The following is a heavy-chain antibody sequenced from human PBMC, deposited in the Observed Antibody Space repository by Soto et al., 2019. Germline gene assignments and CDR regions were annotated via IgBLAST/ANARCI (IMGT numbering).Heavy chain of an antibody. D-gene: IGHD6-19*01. CDR2: TYYRSKWYN. CDR3: ARGGLPTVAGTLYYYYYGMDV. Sequence: SQTLSLTCAISGDSVSSNSAAWNWIRQSPSRGLEWLGRTYYRSKWYNDYAVSVKRRITINPDTSKNQFSLQLNSVTPEDTAVYYCARGGLPTVAGTLYYYYYGMDVWGQGTTVTVSS. V-gene: IGHV6-1*01. J-gene: IGHJ6*02. CDR1: GDSVSSNSAA.